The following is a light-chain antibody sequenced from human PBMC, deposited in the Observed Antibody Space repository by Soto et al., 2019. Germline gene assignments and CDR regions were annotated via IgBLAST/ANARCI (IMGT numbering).Light chain of an antibody. CDR1: SSDVGSYNF. V-gene: IGLV2-23*03. J-gene: IGLJ2*01. Sequence: QSVLTQPASVSGSPGQSITISCAGTSSDVGSYNFVSWYHQHPGKAPKLMIYEGNNRPSGVSNRFSGSKSGNTASLTISGLQAADEADYYCCSYAGSSTFVVFGGGTKLTVL. CDR3: CSYAGSSTFVV. CDR2: EGN.